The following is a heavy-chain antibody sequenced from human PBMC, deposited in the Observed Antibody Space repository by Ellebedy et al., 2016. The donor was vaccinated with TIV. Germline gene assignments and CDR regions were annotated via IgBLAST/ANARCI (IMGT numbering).Heavy chain of an antibody. Sequence: SETLSLTXTVSGGSVSSGSYYWSWIRQPPGKGLEWIGYIYYSGSTNYNPSLKSRVTISVDTSKNQFSLKLSSVTAADTAVYYCARASMGPMVRGVIGLWFDPWGQGTLVTVSS. CDR3: ARASMGPMVRGVIGLWFDP. CDR2: IYYSGST. V-gene: IGHV4-61*01. J-gene: IGHJ5*02. D-gene: IGHD3-10*01. CDR1: GGSVSSGSYY.